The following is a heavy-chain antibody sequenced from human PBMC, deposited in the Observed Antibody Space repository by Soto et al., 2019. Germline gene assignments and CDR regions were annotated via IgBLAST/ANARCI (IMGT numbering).Heavy chain of an antibody. V-gene: IGHV3-30-3*01. CDR2: ISYDGSNK. CDR3: ARDQGIAAAGISRFDP. Sequence: GGSLRLSCAASGFTFSSYSMHWVRQAPGKGLEWVAVISYDGSNKYYADSVKGRFTISRDNSKNTLYLQMNSLRAEDTAVYYCARDQGIAAAGISRFDPWGQGTLVTVSS. CDR1: GFTFSSYS. J-gene: IGHJ5*02. D-gene: IGHD6-13*01.